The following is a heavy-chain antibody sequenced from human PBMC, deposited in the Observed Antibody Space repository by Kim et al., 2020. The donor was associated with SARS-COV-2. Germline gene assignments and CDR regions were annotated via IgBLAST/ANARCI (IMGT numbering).Heavy chain of an antibody. Sequence: SQTLSLTCAVYGGSFSGYYWSWIRQPPGKGLEWIGEINHSGSTNYNPSLKSRVTISVDTSKNQFSLKLSSVTAADTAVYYCARGRSSSESWGYYYYYMDVWGKGTTVTVSS. CDR3: ARGRSSSESWGYYYYYMDV. V-gene: IGHV4-34*01. CDR1: GGSFSGYY. J-gene: IGHJ6*03. D-gene: IGHD6-6*01. CDR2: INHSGST.